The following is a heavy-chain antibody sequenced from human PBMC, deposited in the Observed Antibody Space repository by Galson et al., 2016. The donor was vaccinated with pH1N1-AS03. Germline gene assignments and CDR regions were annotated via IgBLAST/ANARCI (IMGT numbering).Heavy chain of an antibody. V-gene: IGHV3-9*01. Sequence: SLRLSCAASGFTFHDYGMHWVRQAPGKGPEWVSGIGWYSGITGYGDSVKGRFTLSRDNAKNSPYLQMNSLRPEDTAHYYCASAFGSGDEEVVLDFWGQGTLVTVSS. CDR2: IGWYSGIT. CDR1: GFTFHDYG. CDR3: ASAFGSGDEEVVLDF. D-gene: IGHD5-12*01. J-gene: IGHJ4*02.